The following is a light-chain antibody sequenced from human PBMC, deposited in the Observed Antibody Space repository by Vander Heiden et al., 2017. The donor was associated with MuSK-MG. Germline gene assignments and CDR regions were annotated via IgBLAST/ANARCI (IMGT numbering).Light chain of an antibody. Sequence: DIHMTQPPSSLPASVGDRVTITCLASQSISSYLNWYQQKPGKAPKLLIYAASSLQSGVPSRFSGSGSGTDFTLTISRLQPEDFATYYCQQSYSTPWTFGQGTKVEIK. CDR1: QSISSY. J-gene: IGKJ1*01. CDR3: QQSYSTPWT. V-gene: IGKV1-39*01. CDR2: AAS.